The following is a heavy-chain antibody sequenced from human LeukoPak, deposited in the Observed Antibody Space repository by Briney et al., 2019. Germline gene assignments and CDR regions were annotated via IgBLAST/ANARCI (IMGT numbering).Heavy chain of an antibody. D-gene: IGHD3-10*01. J-gene: IGHJ4*02. CDR1: GFTFSSYS. Sequence: PGGSLRLSCAASGFTFSSYSMNWVRQAPGKGLEWVSSISTSSSYIYYADSVKGRFTISRDNTKNSLYLQMNSLRAEDTAVYYCARVSGTFGELYWGQGTLVTVSS. V-gene: IGHV3-21*01. CDR3: ARVSGTFGELY. CDR2: ISTSSSYI.